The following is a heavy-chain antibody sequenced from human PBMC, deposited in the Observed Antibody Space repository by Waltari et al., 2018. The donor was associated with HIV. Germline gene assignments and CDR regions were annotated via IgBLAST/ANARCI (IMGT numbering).Heavy chain of an antibody. CDR1: GGSISSYY. CDR2: IYYSGST. J-gene: IGHJ5*02. V-gene: IGHV4-59*01. CDR3: ARENYDFWSGYYPHWFDP. Sequence: QVQLQESGPGLVKPSETLSLTCTVSGGSISSYYWSWIRQPPGKGLEWIWYIYYSGSTNYNPALKSRVTISVDTSKNQFSLKLSSVTAADTAVYYCARENYDFWSGYYPHWFDPWGQGTLVTVSS. D-gene: IGHD3-3*01.